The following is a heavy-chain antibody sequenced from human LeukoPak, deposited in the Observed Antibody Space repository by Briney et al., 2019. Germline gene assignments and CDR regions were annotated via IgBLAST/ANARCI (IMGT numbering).Heavy chain of an antibody. CDR1: GFTFSGYE. V-gene: IGHV3-48*03. Sequence: PGGSLRLSCAASGFTFSGYEMNWVRQDPGKGLEWVSYISSSGSSIYYADSVKGRFTISRDNAKNSLYLQMDSLRAEDTAVYYYARDLSGWYDYWGQGTLVTVSS. D-gene: IGHD6-19*01. J-gene: IGHJ4*02. CDR3: ARDLSGWYDY. CDR2: ISSSGSSI.